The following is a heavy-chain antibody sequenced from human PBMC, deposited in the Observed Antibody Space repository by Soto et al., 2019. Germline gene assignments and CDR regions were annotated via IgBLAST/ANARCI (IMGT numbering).Heavy chain of an antibody. J-gene: IGHJ4*02. CDR2: IDTSGENA. V-gene: IGHV3-23*04. CDR1: GFTFSRFA. D-gene: IGHD3-10*01. Sequence: EVQLVESGGGLVQPGGSLRLSCAASGFTFSRFAMSWVRQTPENGLEWVSTIDTSGENAYYTDSVKGRFTSARDNSNSTLYLQMDSLTAEDSAFLCCARRRLYSGGHYFDWWGQGTGITVSS. CDR3: ARRRLYSGGHYFDW.